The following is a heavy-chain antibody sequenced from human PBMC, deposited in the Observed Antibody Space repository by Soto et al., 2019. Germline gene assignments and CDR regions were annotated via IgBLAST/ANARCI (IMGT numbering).Heavy chain of an antibody. J-gene: IGHJ6*02. CDR3: ARDPRFSGWHDYYYYGMDV. V-gene: IGHV6-1*01. CDR2: TYYRSKWYN. D-gene: IGHD6-19*01. CDR1: GDSVSSNSAA. Sequence: PSQTLSLTCAISGDSVSSNSAAWNWIRQSPSRGLEWLGRTYYRSKWYNDYAVSVKSRITINPDTSKNQFSLQLNSVTPEDTAVYYCARDPRFSGWHDYYYYGMDVWGQGTTVTVSS.